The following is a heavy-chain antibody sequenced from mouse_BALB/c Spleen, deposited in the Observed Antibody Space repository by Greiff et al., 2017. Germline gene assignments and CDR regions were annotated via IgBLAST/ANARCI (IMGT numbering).Heavy chain of an antibody. D-gene: IGHD3-2*01. CDR3: AKQETARATAMDY. Sequence: VHLVESGPGLVAPSQSLSITCTVSGFSLTDYGVSWIRQPPGKGLEWLGVIWGGGSTYYNSALKSRLSISKDNSKSQVFLKMNSLQTDDTAMYYCAKQETARATAMDYWGQGTSVTVSS. V-gene: IGHV2-6-5*01. J-gene: IGHJ4*01. CDR2: IWGGGST. CDR1: GFSLTDYG.